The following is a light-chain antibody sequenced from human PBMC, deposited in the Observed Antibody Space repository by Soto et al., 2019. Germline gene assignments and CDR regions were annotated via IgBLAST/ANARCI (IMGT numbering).Light chain of an antibody. Sequence: EKVMTQSPATLSVSPGERATLSCRASQNVKTRLAWYQQKPGQAPRLLIFDAFTRATGIPARFSGSASGTDFTLTISSLQSEDSAVYYCQQYDEWPLTFGGVTKVVIK. J-gene: IGKJ4*01. V-gene: IGKV3-15*01. CDR1: QNVKTR. CDR3: QQYDEWPLT. CDR2: DAF.